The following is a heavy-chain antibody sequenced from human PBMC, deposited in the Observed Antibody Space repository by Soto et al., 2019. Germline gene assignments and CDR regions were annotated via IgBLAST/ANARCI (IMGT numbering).Heavy chain of an antibody. CDR1: GFTFSTYG. V-gene: IGHV3-30*03. CDR2: ISYDGSNK. D-gene: IGHD3-9*01. J-gene: IGHJ4*02. Sequence: PGGSLRLSCAASGFTFSTYGMHWVRQAPGKGLESVAVISYDGSNKYYADSVKGRFTISRDNSKNTLYLQMNSLRDEDTAVYYCARDGGVTYYDILTGYYSIPNFDYWGQGTLVTVSS. CDR3: ARDGGVTYYDILTGYYSIPNFDY.